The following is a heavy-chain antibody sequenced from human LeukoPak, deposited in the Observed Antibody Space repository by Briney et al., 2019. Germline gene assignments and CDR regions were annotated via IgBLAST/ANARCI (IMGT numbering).Heavy chain of an antibody. CDR2: INPNSGGT. Sequence: ASVKVSCKASGYTFTGYFMHWVRQAPGQGLEWMGWINPNSGGTNYAQKFQGRVTMTRDTSISTAYMELSRLRSDDTAVYYCARSESVTGTDFEDIWGQGTMVTVSS. CDR1: GYTFTGYF. J-gene: IGHJ3*02. CDR3: ARSESVTGTDFEDI. D-gene: IGHD1-20*01. V-gene: IGHV1-2*02.